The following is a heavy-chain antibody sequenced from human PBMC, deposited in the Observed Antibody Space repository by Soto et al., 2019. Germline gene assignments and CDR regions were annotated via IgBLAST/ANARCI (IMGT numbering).Heavy chain of an antibody. J-gene: IGHJ3*02. D-gene: IGHD1-7*01. CDR1: GGSISSYY. Sequence: SETLSLTCTVSGGSISSYYWSWIRQPPGKGLEWIGYIYYTGTTNYSPSLKSRVTISVDTSKNQFSLKLSSVTAADTAIYYCARDGASYNWNFTEAFDIWGQGTMVTVSS. CDR3: ARDGASYNWNFTEAFDI. V-gene: IGHV4-59*01. CDR2: IYYTGTT.